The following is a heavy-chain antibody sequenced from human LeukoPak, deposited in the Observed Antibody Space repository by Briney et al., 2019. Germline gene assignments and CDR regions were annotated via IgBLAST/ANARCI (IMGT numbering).Heavy chain of an antibody. CDR2: IYKDGST. CDR1: GDSISSSY. D-gene: IGHD2-2*01. J-gene: IGHJ5*02. Sequence: AETLSLTCTVSGDSISSSYWSWIRQSPGKGLEWIGRIYKDGSTIYNPFLKSRVTISIDTSRNQFSLKLTSVTAADTAVYYCARRVTEGIPVNEGNWFDPWGQGTLVTVSS. V-gene: IGHV4-59*08. CDR3: ARRVTEGIPVNEGNWFDP.